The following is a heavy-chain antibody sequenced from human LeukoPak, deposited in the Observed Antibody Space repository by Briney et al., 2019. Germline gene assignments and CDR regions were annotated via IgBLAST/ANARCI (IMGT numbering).Heavy chain of an antibody. D-gene: IGHD3-3*01. CDR3: AKDGGGTIFGMVIIVHYMDV. V-gene: IGHV3-23*01. Sequence: EGSLRLSCAASGFTFSDYAMNWVRQAPGKGLEWVSTITSGDSTYYADSVKGRFTISRDNSKNTLYLQMNSLRAEDTALYYCAKDGGGTIFGMVIIVHYMDVWGKGTTVTVSS. CDR1: GFTFSDYA. J-gene: IGHJ6*03. CDR2: ITSGDST.